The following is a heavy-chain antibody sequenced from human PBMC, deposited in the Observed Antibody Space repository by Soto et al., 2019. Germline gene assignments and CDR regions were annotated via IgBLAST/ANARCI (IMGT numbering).Heavy chain of an antibody. J-gene: IGHJ4*02. CDR3: ARDLERYYDSSGYLGY. CDR1: GFTFSSYG. Sequence: GGSLRLSCAASGFTFSSYGMHWVRQAPGKGLEWVAVIWYDGSNKYYADSVKGRFTISRDNSKNTLYLQMNSLRAEDTAVYYCARDLERYYDSSGYLGYWGQGTPVTVSS. CDR2: IWYDGSNK. D-gene: IGHD3-22*01. V-gene: IGHV3-33*01.